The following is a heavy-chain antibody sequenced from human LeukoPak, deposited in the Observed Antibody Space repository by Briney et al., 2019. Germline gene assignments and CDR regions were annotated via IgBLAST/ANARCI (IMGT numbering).Heavy chain of an antibody. Sequence: GASVKVSCKASGYTFTSYDINWVQQAAGQGLDWMEWMNPNSGNTGSAQPFQGRVTMHRNPSISTAYMELSSLRSEDTAVYSCSSGGGSSYYSHGMDVWGQGTPVTVSS. V-gene: IGHV1-8*01. J-gene: IGHJ6*02. CDR2: MNPNSGNT. CDR1: GYTFTSYD. D-gene: IGHD2-15*01. CDR3: SSGGGSSYYSHGMDV.